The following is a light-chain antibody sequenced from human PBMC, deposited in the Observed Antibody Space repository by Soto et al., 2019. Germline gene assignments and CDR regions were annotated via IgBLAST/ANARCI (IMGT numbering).Light chain of an antibody. CDR1: QCISSW. CDR3: QQYNSYSL. J-gene: IGKJ1*01. Sequence: DIQMTPSPSTLSASVGDRVTITCRAVQCISSWLAWYQQKPGKAPKLLIYDASSLESGVPSRFSGSGSGTEFTHTISRLQPDDLATYYCQQYNSYSLFGQGTKVEIK. CDR2: DAS. V-gene: IGKV1-5*01.